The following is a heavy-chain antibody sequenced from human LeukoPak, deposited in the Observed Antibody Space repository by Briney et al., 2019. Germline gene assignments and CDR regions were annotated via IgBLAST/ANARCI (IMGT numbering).Heavy chain of an antibody. CDR1: GGSISSSSYY. CDR3: ARTVYSSGWYIDY. J-gene: IGHJ4*02. D-gene: IGHD6-19*01. Sequence: SVTLSLTCTVSGGSISSSSYYWGWIRQPPGKGLEWIGSIYYSGSTYYNPSLKSRVTISVDTSKNQFSLKLSSVTAADTAVYYCARTVYSSGWYIDYWGQGTLVTVSS. CDR2: IYYSGST. V-gene: IGHV4-39*01.